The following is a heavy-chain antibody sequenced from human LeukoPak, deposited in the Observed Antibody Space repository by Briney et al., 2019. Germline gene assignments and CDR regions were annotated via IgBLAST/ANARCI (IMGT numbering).Heavy chain of an antibody. J-gene: IGHJ6*02. D-gene: IGHD2/OR15-2a*01. CDR3: ARRLLGPMDV. Sequence: PGGSLRLSCAASGFTFSPYNMNWVRQAPGKGLEWVSYISSSSITIHYAHSVKGRFTISRDNAKNPLYLQMNSLRGEDTAVYYCARRLLGPMDVWGQGTTVTVSS. V-gene: IGHV3-48*01. CDR2: ISSSSITI. CDR1: GFTFSPYN.